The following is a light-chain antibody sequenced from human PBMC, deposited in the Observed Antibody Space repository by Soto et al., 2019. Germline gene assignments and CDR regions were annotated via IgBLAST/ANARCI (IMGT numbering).Light chain of an antibody. CDR3: SSYTSSSTRV. J-gene: IGLJ1*01. Sequence: QSALTQPASVSGSPGQSITISCTGTSSDVGAYNSVSWYQQHPGKAPKLMIYEVSNRPSGVSNRFSGSKPGNTASLTISGLQAEDEADYYCSSYTSSSTRVFGSGTKVTVL. CDR2: EVS. CDR1: SSDVGAYNS. V-gene: IGLV2-14*01.